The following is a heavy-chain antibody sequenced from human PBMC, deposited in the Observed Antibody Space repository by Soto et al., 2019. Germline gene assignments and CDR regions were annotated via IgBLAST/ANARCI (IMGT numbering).Heavy chain of an antibody. CDR3: ARASWNCSXTSCYEVRFYYYYGMDV. D-gene: IGHD2-2*01. CDR2: INHSGST. J-gene: IGHJ6*02. V-gene: IGHV4-34*01. CDR1: GGSFSGYY. Sequence: LTLTCAVYGGSFSGYYWSWMRQPPGKGLEWIGEINHSGSTNYNPSLKSRVTISVDTSKNQFSLKLSSVTAADTAVYYCARASWNCSXTSCYEVRFYYYYGMDVWGQGTTVTVSS.